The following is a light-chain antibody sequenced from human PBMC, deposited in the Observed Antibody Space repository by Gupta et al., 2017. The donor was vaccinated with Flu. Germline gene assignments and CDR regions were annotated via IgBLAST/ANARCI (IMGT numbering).Light chain of an antibody. V-gene: IGKV3-11*01. CDR2: DAS. Sequence: EIVLTPAPATLTVSPGERATLSCRARQGVSSYLAWYQQKPGQAPRLLIYDASNRAPGIPARFSGSGSGTDFTLTISSLEPEDVAVYYCQQRSNWPKSFGQGTKLEIK. CDR3: QQRSNWPKS. J-gene: IGKJ2*03. CDR1: QGVSSY.